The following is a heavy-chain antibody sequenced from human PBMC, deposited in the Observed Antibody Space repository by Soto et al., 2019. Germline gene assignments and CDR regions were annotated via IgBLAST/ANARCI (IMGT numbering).Heavy chain of an antibody. CDR2: INPAGGTT. CDR3: AMRSTEGAYYYMDV. CDR1: GFTFTSYY. J-gene: IGHJ6*03. D-gene: IGHD2-2*01. Sequence: QVQLVQSGTEVKKPGASVKVSCKAYGFTFTSYYMHWVRQAPGQGLEWMGIINPAGGTTTYAQSFQGRVTMTRDTSTSTVYMELSSLRSEDTAVYYCAMRSTEGAYYYMDVWGKGTTVTVSS. V-gene: IGHV1-46*03.